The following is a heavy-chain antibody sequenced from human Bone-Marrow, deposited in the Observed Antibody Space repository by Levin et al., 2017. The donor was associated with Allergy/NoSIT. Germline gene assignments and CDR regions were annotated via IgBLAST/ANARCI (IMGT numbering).Heavy chain of an antibody. CDR3: ARSMAQFDS. J-gene: IGHJ4*02. CDR2: INPNSGAT. V-gene: IGHV1-2*06. CDR1: GYTFTGYY. Sequence: GESLKISCKASGYTFTGYYMHWVRQAPGEGLEWMGRINPNSGATDSAQKFQGRVTMTRDTSTSTAYLELNRLRSDDTAIYYCARSMAQFDSWGQGTLVTVSS. D-gene: IGHD5-24*01.